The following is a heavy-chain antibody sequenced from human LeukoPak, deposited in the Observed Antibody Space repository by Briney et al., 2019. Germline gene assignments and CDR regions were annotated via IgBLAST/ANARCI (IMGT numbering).Heavy chain of an antibody. J-gene: IGHJ4*02. CDR1: GGTFSSYA. CDR2: IIPIFGTA. CDR3: ARDVGYDSSGYYCSY. V-gene: IGHV1-69*13. D-gene: IGHD3-22*01. Sequence: SVKVSCKASGGTFSSYAISWVRQAPGQGLEWMGGIIPIFGTANYAQKFQGRVTITADEFSSTVYMELSNLRSEDTAVYYCARDVGYDSSGYYCSYWGQGTLVTVSS.